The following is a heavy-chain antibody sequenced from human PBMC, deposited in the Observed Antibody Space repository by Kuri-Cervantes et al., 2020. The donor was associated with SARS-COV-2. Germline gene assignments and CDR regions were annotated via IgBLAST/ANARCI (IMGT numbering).Heavy chain of an antibody. CDR3: TTLIDY. V-gene: IGHV3-73*01. CDR1: GFLFSASA. CDR2: VRGKANNYAT. Sequence: GESLKISCAVSGFLFSASAIRWVRQASGKGLEWVGRVRGKANNYATAYAASVKGRFTISRDDLKNTAFLQMNSLKTEDTAVYYCTTLIDYWGQGALVTVSS. J-gene: IGHJ4*02.